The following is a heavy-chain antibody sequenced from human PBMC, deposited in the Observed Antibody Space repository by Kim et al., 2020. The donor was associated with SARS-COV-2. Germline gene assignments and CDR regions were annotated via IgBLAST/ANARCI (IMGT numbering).Heavy chain of an antibody. CDR2: IWYDGSNK. J-gene: IGHJ6*02. Sequence: GGSLRLSCAASGFTFSSYGMHWVRQAPGKGLEWVAVIWYDGSNKYYADSVKGRFTISRDNSKNTLYLQMNSLRAEDTAVYYCARVLYGSGSYWRPYYYYGMDVWGQGTTVTVSS. CDR1: GFTFSSYG. CDR3: ARVLYGSGSYWRPYYYYGMDV. V-gene: IGHV3-33*01. D-gene: IGHD3-10*01.